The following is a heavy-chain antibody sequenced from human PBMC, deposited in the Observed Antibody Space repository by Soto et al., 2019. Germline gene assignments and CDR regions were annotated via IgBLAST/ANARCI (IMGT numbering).Heavy chain of an antibody. D-gene: IGHD1-1*01. V-gene: IGHV4-30-2*01. CDR1: GGSISSGGYS. Sequence: QLQLQESGPGLVRPSQTLSLTCAVSGGSISSGGYSWNWIRQPPVKGLEWIGYIYHSGSTLYNPSIKSRVTISVDKSKNQCSLKLSSVTAADTAVYYCARDQLEGNWFDPWGQGTLVTVSS. J-gene: IGHJ5*02. CDR3: ARDQLEGNWFDP. CDR2: IYHSGST.